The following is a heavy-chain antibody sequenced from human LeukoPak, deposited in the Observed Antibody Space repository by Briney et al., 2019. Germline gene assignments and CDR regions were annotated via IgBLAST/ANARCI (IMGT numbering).Heavy chain of an antibody. Sequence: GGSLRLSYAASGFTFSSYAMSWVRQAPGKGMEWVSSVSGSGNRTYYADSVKGRFTISRDNSRNTLYLQMNSLRAEDTAVYYCAKSQDFGDYDVAFWGQGTLVTVSS. V-gene: IGHV3-23*01. CDR1: GFTFSSYA. CDR3: AKSQDFGDYDVAF. J-gene: IGHJ4*02. CDR2: VSGSGNRT. D-gene: IGHD4-17*01.